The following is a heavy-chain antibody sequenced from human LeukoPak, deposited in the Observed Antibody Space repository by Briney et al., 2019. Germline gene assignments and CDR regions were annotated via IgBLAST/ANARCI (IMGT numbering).Heavy chain of an antibody. D-gene: IGHD3-10*01. CDR1: GFTSSSSR. CDR2: ISSSSSYI. V-gene: IGHV3-21*01. J-gene: IGHJ3*02. Sequence: RGSLRLSCAASGFTSSSSRMNWVRPAPGKGLEWVSSISSSSSYIYYADSVKGRFTISRDNAKHSLYLQMNSLRDEDTAVYYCARPSASSGSYYADAFDIWGRGTMVTVSS. CDR3: ARPSASSGSYYADAFDI.